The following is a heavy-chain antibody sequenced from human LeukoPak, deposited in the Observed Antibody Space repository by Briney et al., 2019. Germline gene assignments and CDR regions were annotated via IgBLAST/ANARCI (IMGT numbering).Heavy chain of an antibody. J-gene: IGHJ6*02. V-gene: IGHV3-30*03. CDR3: ARDLHYYDSSGYYYYYGMDV. Sequence: PGRSLRLSCAASGFTFSSYGMHWVRQAPGKGLEWVAVISYDGSNKYYADSVKGRFTISRDNSKNTLYLQMNSLRAEDTAVYYCARDLHYYDSSGYYYYYGMDVGAQGTTVTVPS. CDR1: GFTFSSYG. D-gene: IGHD3-22*01. CDR2: ISYDGSNK.